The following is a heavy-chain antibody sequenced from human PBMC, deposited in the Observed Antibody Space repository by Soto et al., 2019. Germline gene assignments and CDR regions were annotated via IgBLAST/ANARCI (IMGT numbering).Heavy chain of an antibody. J-gene: IGHJ4*02. V-gene: IGHV1-69*02. CDR2: IIPILGIA. Sequence: QVQLVQSGAEVKKPGSSVKVSCKASGGTFSSYTISWVRQAPGQGLEWMGRIIPILGIANYAQKFQGRVTITADKSTSTAYMELSSLRSEDMAVYYCARRRAAAGRVDVDYWGQGTLVTVSS. D-gene: IGHD6-13*01. CDR3: ARRRAAAGRVDVDY. CDR1: GGTFSSYT.